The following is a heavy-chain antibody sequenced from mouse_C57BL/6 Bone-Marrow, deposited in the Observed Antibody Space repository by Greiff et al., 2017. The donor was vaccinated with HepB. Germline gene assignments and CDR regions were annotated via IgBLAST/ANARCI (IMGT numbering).Heavy chain of an antibody. J-gene: IGHJ1*03. V-gene: IGHV5-12*01. Sequence: EVQLVESGGGLVQPGGSLKLSCAASGFTFSDYYMYWVRQTPEKRLEWVAYISNGGGSTYYPDTVKGRFTISRDNAKNTLYLQMSRLKSEDTAMYYCARLIYYYGSSPYWYFDVWGTGTTVTVSS. CDR2: ISNGGGST. CDR1: GFTFSDYY. CDR3: ARLIYYYGSSPYWYFDV. D-gene: IGHD1-1*01.